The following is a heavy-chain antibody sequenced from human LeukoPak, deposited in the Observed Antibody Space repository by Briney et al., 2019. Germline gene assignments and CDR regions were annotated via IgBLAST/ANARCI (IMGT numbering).Heavy chain of an antibody. J-gene: IGHJ3*02. CDR1: GGSISSSNW. Sequence: SETLSLTCAVSGGSISSSNWWSWVRQPPGKGLEWIGEIYHSGSTNYNPSLKSRVTISVDKSKNQFSLKLSSVTAADTAVYSCAVRIAAAGSAFDIWGQGTMVTVSS. D-gene: IGHD6-13*01. CDR3: AVRIAAAGSAFDI. CDR2: IYHSGST. V-gene: IGHV4-4*02.